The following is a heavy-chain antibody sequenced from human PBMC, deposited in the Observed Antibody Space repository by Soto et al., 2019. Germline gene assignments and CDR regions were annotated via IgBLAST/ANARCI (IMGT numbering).Heavy chain of an antibody. J-gene: IGHJ4*02. CDR1: GGSFSGYY. V-gene: IGHV4-34*01. Sequence: SETLSLTCAVYGGSFSGYYWSWIRQPPGKGLEWIGEINHSGSTNYNPSLKSRVTISVDTSKNQFSLKLSSVTAADTAVYYCARGRYYYGSGSYYVRTAFDYWGQGTLVTVSS. CDR3: ARGRYYYGSGSYYVRTAFDY. D-gene: IGHD3-10*01. CDR2: INHSGST.